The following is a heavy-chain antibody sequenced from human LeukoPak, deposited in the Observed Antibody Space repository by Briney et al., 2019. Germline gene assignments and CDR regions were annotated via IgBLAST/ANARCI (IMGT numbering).Heavy chain of an antibody. CDR2: LYTSGST. D-gene: IGHD6-25*01. V-gene: IGHV4-61*09. J-gene: IGHJ4*02. Sequence: NPSQTLSLTCTVSGGSISGGSYYWSWIRQPAGKGLEWIGHLYTSGSTYYNPSLNSRITISVDTSKNQFSLRLSSVTAADTAVYYCARDGGYRRGYFDYWGQGTLVTVSP. CDR3: ARDGGYRRGYFDY. CDR1: GGSISGGSYY.